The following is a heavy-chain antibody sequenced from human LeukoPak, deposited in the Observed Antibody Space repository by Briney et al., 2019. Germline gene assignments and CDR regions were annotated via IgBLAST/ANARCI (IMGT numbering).Heavy chain of an antibody. CDR3: AKDFSYYYDSSGYADY. D-gene: IGHD3-22*01. Sequence: PGGSPRLSCAASGFTFNNYAMSWVRQAPGKGLEWVSAISGSGGSTYYADSVKGRFTISRDNSKNTLYLQMNSLRAEDTAVYYCAKDFSYYYDSSGYADYWGQGTLVTVSS. CDR2: ISGSGGST. V-gene: IGHV3-23*01. CDR1: GFTFNNYA. J-gene: IGHJ4*02.